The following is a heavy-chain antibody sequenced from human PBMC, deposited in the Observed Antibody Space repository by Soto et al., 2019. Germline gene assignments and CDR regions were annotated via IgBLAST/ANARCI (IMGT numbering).Heavy chain of an antibody. J-gene: IGHJ6*02. V-gene: IGHV3-23*01. CDR3: AKVISGYCSSTSCYPYYYYGMDV. D-gene: IGHD2-2*01. Sequence: VQLLESGGGLVQPGGSLRLSCAASEFTFSSYAMSWVRQAPGKGLEWVSAISGSGGSTYYADSVKGRFTISRDNSKNTLYLQMNSLRAEDTAVYYCAKVISGYCSSTSCYPYYYYGMDVWGQGTTVTVSS. CDR1: EFTFSSYA. CDR2: ISGSGGST.